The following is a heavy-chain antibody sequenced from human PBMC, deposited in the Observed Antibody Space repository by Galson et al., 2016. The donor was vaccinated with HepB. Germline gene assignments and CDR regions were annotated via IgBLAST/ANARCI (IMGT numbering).Heavy chain of an antibody. V-gene: IGHV4-59*01. CDR2: IHYTGVT. CDR3: AGDASGSYYNDGWFDP. Sequence: LSLTCTVSGGSISGYYWSWIRQPPGKGMEWIGYIHYTGVTTYKSPLRGRVSISVDTSKNLFSLKLSSVTAADTAVYYCAGDASGSYYNDGWFDPWGQGTQVIVSS. D-gene: IGHD3-10*01. CDR1: GGSISGYY. J-gene: IGHJ5*02.